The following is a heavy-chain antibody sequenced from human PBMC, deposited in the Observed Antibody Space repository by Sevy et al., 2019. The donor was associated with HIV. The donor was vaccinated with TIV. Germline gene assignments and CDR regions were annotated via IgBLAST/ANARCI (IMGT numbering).Heavy chain of an antibody. CDR3: ARHCSSSSCSHAFDI. Sequence: SETLSLTCAVYGGSLSGYYWSWIRQPPGKGLEWVGEINHSGSTNYNPSLKSQVTISVDTSNNQFSLKLSSVTAADTAVYYCARHCSSSSCSHAFDIWGQGTMVTVSS. CDR1: GGSLSGYY. J-gene: IGHJ3*02. V-gene: IGHV4-34*01. CDR2: INHSGST. D-gene: IGHD2-2*01.